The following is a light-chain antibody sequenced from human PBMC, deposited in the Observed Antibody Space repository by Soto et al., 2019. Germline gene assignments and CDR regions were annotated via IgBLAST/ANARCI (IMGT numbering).Light chain of an antibody. V-gene: IGKV3-20*01. J-gene: IGKJ4*01. CDR1: QSVSSSY. Sequence: EIVMTQSPATLSVSPGERATLSCRASQSVSSSYLAWYQQTPGRAPRLLIYGASSRATGIPDRFSGSGSGTDFTLTISRLEPEDFAVYYCQQYDSSRLTFGGGTKVDIK. CDR2: GAS. CDR3: QQYDSSRLT.